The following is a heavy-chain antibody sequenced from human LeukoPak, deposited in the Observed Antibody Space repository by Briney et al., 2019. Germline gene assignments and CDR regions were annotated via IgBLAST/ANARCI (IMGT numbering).Heavy chain of an antibody. CDR1: GFTFSSYW. J-gene: IGHJ4*02. D-gene: IGHD3-10*01. Sequence: GGSLRLSCAASGFTFSSYWMHWVRQAPGKGLVWVSSINSGGSSTTCADSVKGRFTISRDNAKNTLYLQMNSLRAEDTAVYYCARDRGSTFDYWGQGTLVTVSS. V-gene: IGHV3-74*01. CDR3: ARDRGSTFDY. CDR2: INSGGSST.